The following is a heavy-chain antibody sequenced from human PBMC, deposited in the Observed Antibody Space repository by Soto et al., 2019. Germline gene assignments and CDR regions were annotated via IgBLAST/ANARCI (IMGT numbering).Heavy chain of an antibody. Sequence: SRRLSCAASVFTFSSYDMHWVRQATGKGLEWVSAIGTAGDPYYPGSVKGRFTISRENAKNSLYLQMNSLRAGDTAVYYCARDLLSGGMDVWGQGTTVTVSS. D-gene: IGHD6-25*01. V-gene: IGHV3-13*05. CDR1: VFTFSSYD. CDR3: ARDLLSGGMDV. J-gene: IGHJ6*02. CDR2: IGTAGDP.